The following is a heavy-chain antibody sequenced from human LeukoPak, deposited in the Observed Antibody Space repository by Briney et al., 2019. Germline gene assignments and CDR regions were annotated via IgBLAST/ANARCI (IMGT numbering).Heavy chain of an antibody. CDR1: GFTFSTYG. CDR3: ARSCSGGSCYHTTIHFDY. CDR2: ISYDGSNK. Sequence: GRSLRLSCAASGFTFSTYGMHWVRQAPGKGLEWVAVISYDGSNKYYADSVKGRFTISRENSKNTLHLQMNSLRAEDTAVYYCARSCSGGSCYHTTIHFDYWGQGTLVTVSS. J-gene: IGHJ4*02. D-gene: IGHD2-15*01. V-gene: IGHV3-30*03.